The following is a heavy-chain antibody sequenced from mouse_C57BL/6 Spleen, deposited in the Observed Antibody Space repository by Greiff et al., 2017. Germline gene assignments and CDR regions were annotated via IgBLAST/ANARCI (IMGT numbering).Heavy chain of an antibody. D-gene: IGHD2-4*01. CDR1: GYTFTDYE. CDR2: IDPETGGT. Sequence: QVQLQQSGAELVRPGASVTLSCKASGYTFTDYEMHWVKQTPVHGLEWIGAIDPETGGTAYNQKFKGKAILTADKSSSTAYMERRSLTSEDSAVYYCTRMRAYDYVTYWGQGTLVTVSS. V-gene: IGHV1-15*01. CDR3: TRMRAYDYVTY. J-gene: IGHJ3*01.